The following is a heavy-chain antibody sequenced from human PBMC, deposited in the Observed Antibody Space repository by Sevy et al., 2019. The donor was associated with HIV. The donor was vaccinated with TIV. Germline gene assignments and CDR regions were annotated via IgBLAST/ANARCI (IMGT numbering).Heavy chain of an antibody. V-gene: IGHV4-59*01. CDR1: GGSISSYY. J-gene: IGHJ3*02. CDR3: ARSEIPEDHYYDSSGYGDAFDI. D-gene: IGHD3-22*01. Sequence: SETLSLTCTVSGGSISSYYWSWIRQPPGKGLEWIGYIYYSGSTNYNPSLKSRVTISVDTSKNQFSLKLSSVTAADTAVYYCARSEIPEDHYYDSSGYGDAFDIWGQGIMVTVSS. CDR2: IYYSGST.